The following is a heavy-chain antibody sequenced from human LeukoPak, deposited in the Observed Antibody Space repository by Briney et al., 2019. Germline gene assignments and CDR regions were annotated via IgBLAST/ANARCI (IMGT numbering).Heavy chain of an antibody. CDR3: ARDSASIAAAVYWYFDL. D-gene: IGHD6-13*01. J-gene: IGHJ2*01. CDR1: GFTFRNYG. V-gene: IGHV3-33*08. Sequence: GGSLRLSCAASGFTFRNYGMHWIRQAPGKGLEWVAVIWYDGSNEYYADSVKGRFTISRDNSKNTLYLQMNSLRAEDSAVYFCARDSASIAAAVYWYFDLWGRGTLVTVSS. CDR2: IWYDGSNE.